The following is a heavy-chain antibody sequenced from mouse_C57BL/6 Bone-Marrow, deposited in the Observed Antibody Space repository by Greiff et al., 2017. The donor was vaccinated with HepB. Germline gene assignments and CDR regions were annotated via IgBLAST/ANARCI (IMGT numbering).Heavy chain of an antibody. V-gene: IGHV3-1*01. CDR1: GYSITSGYD. Sequence: EVKLVESGPGMVKPSQSLSLTCTVTGYSITSGYDWHWIRHFPGNKLEWMGYISYSGSTNYNPSLKSRISITHDTSKNHFFLKLNSVTTEDTATYYCARAGFTTVVAHWYFDVWGTGTTVTVSS. J-gene: IGHJ1*03. CDR2: ISYSGST. CDR3: ARAGFTTVVAHWYFDV. D-gene: IGHD1-1*01.